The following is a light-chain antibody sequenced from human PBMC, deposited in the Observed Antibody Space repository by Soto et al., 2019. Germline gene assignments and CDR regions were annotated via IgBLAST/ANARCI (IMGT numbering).Light chain of an antibody. J-gene: IGKJ4*01. V-gene: IGKV3-15*01. CDR3: QQCNDWPLT. Sequence: EIVMPQSPATLSVSPGERATLSCRASQNVGIDLAWFQQKPGQAPRLLIYGTSIRATGIPARFSASGSGTEFTLTINSLQSEDFAVYYCQQCNDWPLTFGGGTKVDIK. CDR1: QNVGID. CDR2: GTS.